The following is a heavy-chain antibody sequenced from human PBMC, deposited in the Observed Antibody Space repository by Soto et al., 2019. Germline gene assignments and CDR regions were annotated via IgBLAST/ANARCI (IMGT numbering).Heavy chain of an antibody. CDR2: IYHSGST. J-gene: IGHJ4*02. Sequence: SETLSLTCAVSGGSISSSNWWSWVRQPPGKGLEWIGEIYHSGSTNYKPSLKSRVTISVDKSKNQFSLKLSSVTAADTAVYYCARAGGVAGTGKGFDYWGQGTLVTVSS. CDR3: ARAGGVAGTGKGFDY. V-gene: IGHV4-4*02. D-gene: IGHD6-19*01. CDR1: GGSISSSNW.